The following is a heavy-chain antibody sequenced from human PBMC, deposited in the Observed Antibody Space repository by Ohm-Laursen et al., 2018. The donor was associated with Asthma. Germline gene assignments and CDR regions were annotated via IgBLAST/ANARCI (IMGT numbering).Heavy chain of an antibody. Sequence: SLRLSCAASGYSFSLYSIHWIRQAPGKGLQWVASISTASTFIYYADSVKGRFTISRDNAKDSLYLQMNSLRAEDTALYYCAKFGGDYRSYGMDVWGQGTTVTVSS. CDR1: GYSFSLYS. V-gene: IGHV3-21*04. CDR3: AKFGGDYRSYGMDV. CDR2: ISTASTFI. D-gene: IGHD4-11*01. J-gene: IGHJ6*02.